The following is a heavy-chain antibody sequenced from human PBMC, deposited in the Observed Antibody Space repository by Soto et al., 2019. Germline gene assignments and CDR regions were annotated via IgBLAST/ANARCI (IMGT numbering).Heavy chain of an antibody. Sequence: QVQLQQSGPGLVEPSGTLSLTCAVSGGSANSPNWWNWARQPPETGLEWIGDMQHSGSSNYNPSLTTRLTLSVDKSNNELSMNLNPVTAADSAIWCCGRANSSGSPIDSWGQGILVTVSS. J-gene: IGHJ4*02. V-gene: IGHV4-4*01. CDR1: GGSANSPNW. CDR2: MQHSGSS. CDR3: GRANSSGSPIDS. D-gene: IGHD6-19*01.